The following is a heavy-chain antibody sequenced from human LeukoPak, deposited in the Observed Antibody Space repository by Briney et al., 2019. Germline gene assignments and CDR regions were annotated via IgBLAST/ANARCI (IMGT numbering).Heavy chain of an antibody. D-gene: IGHD3-9*01. J-gene: IGHJ4*02. CDR1: GYTFTSYG. CDR2: ISAYNGNT. V-gene: IGHV1-18*01. Sequence: ASVKVSCKASGYTFTSYGISWVRQAPGQGLEWMGWISAYNGNTNYAQKLQGRVTMTTDTSTSTAYMELRSLRSDDTAVYYCARVDYDILTGYYHYFDYWGQGTLVTVSS. CDR3: ARVDYDILTGYYHYFDY.